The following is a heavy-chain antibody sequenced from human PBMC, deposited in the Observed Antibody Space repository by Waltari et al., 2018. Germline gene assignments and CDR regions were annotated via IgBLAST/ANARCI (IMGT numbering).Heavy chain of an antibody. V-gene: IGHV3-23*01. J-gene: IGHJ4*02. CDR3: ARYISRGRELMS. D-gene: IGHD1-7*01. Sequence: EVQLLESGGGLVQPGGSLRLSCVASGFVFCSYAMTWVRQAPGKGREWVTGVSAKSDVTNCADSVKGRFTISRDKSKNTLYREMNRLRVEDAALYYCARYISRGRELMSWGQGTLVTVSS. CDR2: VSAKSDVT. CDR1: GFVFCSYA.